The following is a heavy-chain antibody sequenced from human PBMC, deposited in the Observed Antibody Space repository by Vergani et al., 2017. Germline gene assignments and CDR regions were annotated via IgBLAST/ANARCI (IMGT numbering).Heavy chain of an antibody. CDR3: ARDLMVYAIFFDY. J-gene: IGHJ4*02. D-gene: IGHD2-8*01. Sequence: EVQLVESGGGLVQPGGSLRLSCAASGFTFSSYSMNWVRQAPGKGLEWVSYISSSSSTIYYADSVKGRFTISRDNAKNSLYLQMNSLRAEDTAVYYGARDLMVYAIFFDYWGQGTLVTVSS. CDR2: ISSSSSTI. CDR1: GFTFSSYS. V-gene: IGHV3-48*04.